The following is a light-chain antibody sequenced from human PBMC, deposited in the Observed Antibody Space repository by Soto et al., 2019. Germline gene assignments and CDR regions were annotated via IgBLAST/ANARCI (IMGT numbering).Light chain of an antibody. CDR3: QKYFDRPLT. V-gene: IGKV4-1*01. CDR2: WAS. J-gene: IGKJ4*01. Sequence: DIVVTQSPDSLALSLGERATINCTSSQSVLYSSNNKDYLAWYQQKPGQPPKLLIYWASTRESGVPDRFSGSGSGTDFTLTISSRQAEDVAVYYCQKYFDRPLTFGGGTKVEIK. CDR1: QSVLYSSNNKDY.